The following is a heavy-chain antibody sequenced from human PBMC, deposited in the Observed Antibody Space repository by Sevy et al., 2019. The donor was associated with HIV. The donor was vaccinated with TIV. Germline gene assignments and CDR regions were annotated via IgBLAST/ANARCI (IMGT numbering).Heavy chain of an antibody. V-gene: IGHV1-2*05. D-gene: IGHD6-13*01. Sequence: ASVKVSCKTSGYSFSGYNMHWVRQAPGQGLEWMGRINPTSGGTKFAEMFQGRVTMTRDMSISTAYMELSSLRSDDTGVYYCVRVPAAAGTRGYFDYWGQGTLVTVSS. CDR1: GYSFSGYN. CDR3: VRVPAAAGTRGYFDY. J-gene: IGHJ4*02. CDR2: INPTSGGT.